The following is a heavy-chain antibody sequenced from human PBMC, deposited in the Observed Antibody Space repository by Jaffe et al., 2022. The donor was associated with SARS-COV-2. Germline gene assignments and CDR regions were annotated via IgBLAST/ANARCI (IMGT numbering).Heavy chain of an antibody. CDR3: ARVSHLVGATGSHGY. J-gene: IGHJ4*02. V-gene: IGHV3-33*01. D-gene: IGHD1-26*01. CDR1: GFTFSSYG. CDR2: IWYDGSNK. Sequence: QVQLVESGGGVVQPGRSLRLSCAASGFTFSSYGMHWVRQAPGKGLEWVAVIWYDGSNKYYADSVKGRFTISRDNSKNTLYLQMNSLRAEDTAVYYCARVSHLVGATGSHGYWGQGTLVTVSS.